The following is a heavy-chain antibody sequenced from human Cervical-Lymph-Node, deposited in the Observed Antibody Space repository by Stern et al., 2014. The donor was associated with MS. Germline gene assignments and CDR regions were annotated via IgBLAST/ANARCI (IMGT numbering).Heavy chain of an antibody. CDR3: ARGYSGSYGRFDY. CDR1: GGSISSFY. V-gene: IGHV4-59*01. D-gene: IGHD1-26*01. CDR2: IYYSGSI. Sequence: QVQLQESGPGLVKPSETLSLTCTVSGGSISSFYWSWIRQPPGKGLDWIGYIYYSGSINYNPSLKSRVTISVDTSKNQFSLKLSSVTAADTAVYYCARGYSGSYGRFDYWGQGALVTVSS. J-gene: IGHJ4*02.